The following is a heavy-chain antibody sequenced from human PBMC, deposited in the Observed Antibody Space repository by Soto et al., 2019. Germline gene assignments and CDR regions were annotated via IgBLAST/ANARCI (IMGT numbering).Heavy chain of an antibody. D-gene: IGHD3-10*01. V-gene: IGHV3-7*02. Sequence: GGSLRLSCAASGFTFSTYWMSWVRRAPGKGLEWVAHIKQDGSDMYYVDSVKGRFTISRDNAQNSLFLQMNSLRVEDTAVYYCATYYGSGSYFPDYYYYGMDVWGQGTTVTVSS. CDR3: ATYYGSGSYFPDYYYYGMDV. J-gene: IGHJ6*02. CDR1: GFTFSTYW. CDR2: IKQDGSDM.